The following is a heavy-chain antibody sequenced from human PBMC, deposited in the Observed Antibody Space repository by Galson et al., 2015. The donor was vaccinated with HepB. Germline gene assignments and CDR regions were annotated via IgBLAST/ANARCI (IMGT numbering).Heavy chain of an antibody. Sequence: SLRLSCAASGLTFRPYSLNWVRQAPGKGLEWVSSISPSSAYIYYADSVKGRFTISRDDAENSLFLQMNSLRAEDTGVYYCTRERKVGATTGDYWGQGTLVTVSS. V-gene: IGHV3-21*01. CDR1: GLTFRPYS. D-gene: IGHD1-26*01. CDR2: ISPSSAYI. CDR3: TRERKVGATTGDY. J-gene: IGHJ4*02.